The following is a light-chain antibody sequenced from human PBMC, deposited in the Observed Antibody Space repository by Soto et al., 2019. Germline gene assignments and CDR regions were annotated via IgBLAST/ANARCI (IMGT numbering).Light chain of an antibody. J-gene: IGLJ3*02. CDR2: DVT. CDR1: GSDVGGYNY. V-gene: IGLV2-11*01. CDR3: CSYAGNYSWV. Sequence: QSVLTQPRSVSGSPGQSVTISCTGTGSDVGGYNYVSWYQQHPGKAPKLMIYDVTIRPSGVPDRFSGSKSGNTASLTISGLQAEDEADYYCCSYAGNYSWVFGGGTQLTVL.